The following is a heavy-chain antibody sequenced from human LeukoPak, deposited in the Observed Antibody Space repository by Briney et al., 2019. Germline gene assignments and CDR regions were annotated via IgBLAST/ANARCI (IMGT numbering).Heavy chain of an antibody. J-gene: IGHJ3*02. D-gene: IGHD2-8*01. Sequence: GGSLRLSCAASGFTFSDYYMSWIRQAPGKGLEWVSYISSSGSTIYYADSVKGRFTISRDNAKNSLYLQMNSLRAEDTAVYYCARAAPLGYCTNGVCHSGGGAFDIWGQGTMVTVSS. CDR1: GFTFSDYY. CDR2: ISSSGSTI. CDR3: ARAAPLGYCTNGVCHSGGGAFDI. V-gene: IGHV3-11*01.